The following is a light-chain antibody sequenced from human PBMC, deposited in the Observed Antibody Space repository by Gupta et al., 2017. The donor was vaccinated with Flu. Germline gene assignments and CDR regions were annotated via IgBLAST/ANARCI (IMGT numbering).Light chain of an antibody. J-gene: IGKJ1*01. CDR1: QNINTW. V-gene: IGKV1-5*03. Sequence: DIQMTQSPSTLSVSVGDRVTITCRASQNINTWLAWYQQKPRGAPKLLIYKTSSLETGVSSRFSGHGDGTEFTLTISSLHPDDFATYYCQQCNTYSFGQGTKVE. CDR3: QQCNTYS. CDR2: KTS.